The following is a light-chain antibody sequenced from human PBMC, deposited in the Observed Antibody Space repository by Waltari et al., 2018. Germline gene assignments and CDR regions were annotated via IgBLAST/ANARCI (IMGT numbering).Light chain of an antibody. CDR1: SSDVGGYYY. Sequence: QSALTQPASVYGSPGQSITIPCTGSSSDVGGYYYVSWYQQHPGKAPKLIFSDFDVSKRPSGVSDRFSGSKSGNTASLTISGLQADDEADYYCSSYSSSNTWVFGGGTKLTVL. J-gene: IGLJ3*02. CDR3: SSYSSSNTWV. V-gene: IGLV2-14*01. CDR2: DVS.